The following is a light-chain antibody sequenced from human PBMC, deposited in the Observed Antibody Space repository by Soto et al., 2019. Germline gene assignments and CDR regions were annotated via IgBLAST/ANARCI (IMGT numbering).Light chain of an antibody. CDR3: QQYLSYPYT. CDR2: KAS. V-gene: IGKV1-5*03. CDR1: QSLSSW. Sequence: DIQMTQSPSTLSASVGDRVTITCRASQSLSSWLAWYQQKPGKAPKSLIYKASSLESGVPSRFSGSGSGTEFTLTISSLQPDDFATYYCQQYLSYPYTFGQGTRLEIK. J-gene: IGKJ5*01.